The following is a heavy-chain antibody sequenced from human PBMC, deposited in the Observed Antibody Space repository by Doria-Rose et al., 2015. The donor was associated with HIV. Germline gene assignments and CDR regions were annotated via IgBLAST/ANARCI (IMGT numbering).Heavy chain of an antibody. V-gene: IGHV2-26*01. CDR2: IFSEGYR. CDR3: ARIKSSGWYHKYYFDF. D-gene: IGHD6-13*01. CDR1: GVSLSSPGMG. J-gene: IGHJ4*02. Sequence: QVQLVQSGPVLVKPTETLTLTCTVSGVSLSSPGMGVSWIRQPPGKALEWLANIFSEGYRSYKASLKSRLTISRGTSKSQVVLTMTDMDPVDTATYYRARIKSSGWYHKYYFDFWGQGPLVIVS.